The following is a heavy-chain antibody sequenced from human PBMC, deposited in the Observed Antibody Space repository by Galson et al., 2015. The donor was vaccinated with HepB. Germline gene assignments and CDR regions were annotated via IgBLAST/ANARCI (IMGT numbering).Heavy chain of an antibody. CDR3: ARAPPITMVRGVIIGGGAFDI. D-gene: IGHD3-10*01. V-gene: IGHV1-2*06. J-gene: IGHJ3*02. Sequence: SVKVSCKASGYTFTGYYMHWVRQAPGQGLEWMGRINPNSGGTNYAQKFQGRVTMTRDTSISTAYMELSRLRSDDTAVYYCARAPPITMVRGVIIGGGAFDIWGQGTMVTVSS. CDR2: INPNSGGT. CDR1: GYTFTGYY.